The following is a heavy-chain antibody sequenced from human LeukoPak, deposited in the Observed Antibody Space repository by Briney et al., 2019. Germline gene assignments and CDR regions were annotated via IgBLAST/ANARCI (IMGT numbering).Heavy chain of an antibody. J-gene: IGHJ4*02. CDR3: ARCRLESGSYYYFDY. CDR1: GGSISSYY. Sequence: PSETLSPTCTVSGGSISSYYWSWVRQPPGKGLEWIGYIYYSGSTNYSPSLKSRVTMSVDTSKNQFSLKLSSVTAADTAVYYCARCRLESGSYYYFDYWGQGTLVTVSS. V-gene: IGHV4-59*01. D-gene: IGHD1-26*01. CDR2: IYYSGST.